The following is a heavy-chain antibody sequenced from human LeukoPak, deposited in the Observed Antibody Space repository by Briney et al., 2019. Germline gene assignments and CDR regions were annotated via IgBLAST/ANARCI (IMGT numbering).Heavy chain of an antibody. J-gene: IGHJ5*02. D-gene: IGHD1-26*01. Sequence: SETLSLTCTVSGGSISSSSYYWGWIRQPPGKGLEWVGSIYYSGSTYYNPSLKSRVTISVDTSKNQFSLKLSSVTAADTAVYYCARRDWELTWNWFDPWGQGTLVTVSS. CDR1: GGSISSSSYY. CDR3: ARRDWELTWNWFDP. V-gene: IGHV4-39*01. CDR2: IYYSGST.